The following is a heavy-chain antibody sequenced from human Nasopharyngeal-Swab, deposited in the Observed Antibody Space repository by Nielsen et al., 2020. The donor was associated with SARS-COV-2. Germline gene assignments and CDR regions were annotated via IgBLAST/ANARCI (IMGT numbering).Heavy chain of an antibody. D-gene: IGHD5/OR15-5a*01. CDR2: IDPSDSYT. Sequence: MRQMPGKGLEWMGRIDPSDSYTNYGPSFQGHVTISVDKSISAAYLQWTSLKASDTAMYYCARDVSGNYWGQGTLVTVSS. V-gene: IGHV5-10-1*01. J-gene: IGHJ4*02. CDR3: ARDVSGNY.